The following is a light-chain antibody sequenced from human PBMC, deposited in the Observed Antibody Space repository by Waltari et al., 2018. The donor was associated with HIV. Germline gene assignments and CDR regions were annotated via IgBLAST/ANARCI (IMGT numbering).Light chain of an antibody. V-gene: IGLV3-1*01. Sequence: SYELTQPPSVSVSPGQTASITCSGDKLGDKYACWYQQKPGQSPVLVIYQDSKRPSGIPGRFSGSNSGNTATLTISGTQAMDEADYYCQAWDSSTAWVFGGGTKLTVL. CDR3: QAWDSSTAWV. J-gene: IGLJ2*01. CDR1: KLGDKY. CDR2: QDS.